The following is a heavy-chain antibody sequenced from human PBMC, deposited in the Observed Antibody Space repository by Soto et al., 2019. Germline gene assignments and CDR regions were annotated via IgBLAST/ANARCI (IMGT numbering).Heavy chain of an antibody. CDR3: AREIPNVLLTKGHYYYYGMDV. Sequence: SVKVSCKASGCTFSSYAISWVRQAPGQGLEWMGGIIPIFGTANYAQKFQGRVTITADESTSTAYMELSSLRSEDTAVYYCAREIPNVLLTKGHYYYYGMDVWGQGTTVTVSS. D-gene: IGHD3-10*01. J-gene: IGHJ6*02. V-gene: IGHV1-69*13. CDR1: GCTFSSYA. CDR2: IIPIFGTA.